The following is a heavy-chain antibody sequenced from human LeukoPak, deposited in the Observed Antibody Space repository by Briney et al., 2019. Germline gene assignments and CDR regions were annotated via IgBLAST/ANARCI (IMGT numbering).Heavy chain of an antibody. CDR2: IKQDGSEK. CDR3: ARDLLDMLRVAPHHWFDP. D-gene: IGHD2-15*01. Sequence: GGSLRLSCVASDFTFSSYWMSWVRQAPGKGLEWVANIKQDGSEKYYVDSVKGRFTISRDNAKNSLYLQMNSLRAEDTAVYYCARDLLDMLRVAPHHWFDPWGQGTLVTVSS. V-gene: IGHV3-7*03. CDR1: DFTFSSYW. J-gene: IGHJ5*02.